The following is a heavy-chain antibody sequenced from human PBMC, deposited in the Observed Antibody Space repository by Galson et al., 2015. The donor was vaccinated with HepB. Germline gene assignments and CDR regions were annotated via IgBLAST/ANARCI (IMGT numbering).Heavy chain of an antibody. J-gene: IGHJ3*02. CDR3: ARDVRRQLRDWYAFDI. CDR2: INPNSGGT. V-gene: IGHV1-2*06. Sequence: SVKVSCKASGYTFTGYYMHWVRQAPGQGLEWMGRINPNSGGTNYAQKFQGRVTMTRDTSISTAYMELSRLRSDDTAVYYCARDVRRQLRDWYAFDIWGQGTMVTVSS. D-gene: IGHD6-13*01. CDR1: GYTFTGYY.